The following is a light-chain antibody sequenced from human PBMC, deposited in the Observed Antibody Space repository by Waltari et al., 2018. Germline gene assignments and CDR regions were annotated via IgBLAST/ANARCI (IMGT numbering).Light chain of an antibody. CDR2: HNN. CDR3: AAWDDSLNGPV. V-gene: IGLV1-44*01. Sequence: QSVLTQPPSASGTPGQRVTISCSGSSSNIGSNTVNWYQQLPGTAPQLLIYHNNQRPSGVPDRFSGSKSGTSASLAISGLQSEDEADYYCAAWDDSLNGPVFGGGTKLTVL. J-gene: IGLJ2*01. CDR1: SSNIGSNT.